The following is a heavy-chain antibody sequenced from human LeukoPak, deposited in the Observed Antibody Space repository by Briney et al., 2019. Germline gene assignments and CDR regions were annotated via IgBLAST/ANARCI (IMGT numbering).Heavy chain of an antibody. CDR1: GFGFEDYV. CDR3: LKDLIVGDYYSSDNYYLPDAFDI. CDR2: IGGDSAST. V-gene: IGHV3-43*02. Sequence: GGSLRLSCAVSGFGFEDYVMHWVRQVTGKGLEWVALIGGDSASTYYADSLKGRFTISRDNSYNSLYLQMDRLRIEDTALYYCLKDLIVGDYYSSDNYYLPDAFDIWGQGTMVTVSS. D-gene: IGHD3-10*01. J-gene: IGHJ3*02.